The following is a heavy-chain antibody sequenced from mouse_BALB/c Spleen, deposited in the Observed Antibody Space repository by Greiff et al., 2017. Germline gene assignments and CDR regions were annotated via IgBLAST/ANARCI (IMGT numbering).Heavy chain of an antibody. CDR1: GFTFSDYY. CDR3: ARGEGCGRAWFAY. Sequence: EVQLVESGGGLVKPGGSLKLSCAASGFTFSDYYMYWVRQTPEKRLEWVATISAGGSYTYYPDSVTGRFTISRDNARNILYLQMSSLGSEDAAMYYCARGEGCGRAWFAYWGQGTLVTVSA. CDR2: ISAGGSYT. J-gene: IGHJ3*01. V-gene: IGHV5-4*02.